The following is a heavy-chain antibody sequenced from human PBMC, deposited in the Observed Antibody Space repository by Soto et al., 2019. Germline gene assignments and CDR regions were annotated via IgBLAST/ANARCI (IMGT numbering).Heavy chain of an antibody. CDR3: ARGVPYSGYDSQQAVDYYYMDV. Sequence: SETLSLTCAVYGGSFSGYYWSWIRQPPGKGLEWIGEINHSGSTNYNPSLKSRVTISVDTSKNQFSLKLSSVTAADTAVYYCARGVPYSGYDSQQAVDYYYMDVWGKGTTVTVSS. CDR1: GGSFSGYY. CDR2: INHSGST. D-gene: IGHD5-12*01. V-gene: IGHV4-34*01. J-gene: IGHJ6*03.